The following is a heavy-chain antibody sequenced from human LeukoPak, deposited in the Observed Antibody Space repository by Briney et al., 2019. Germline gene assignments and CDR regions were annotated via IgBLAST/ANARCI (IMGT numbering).Heavy chain of an antibody. Sequence: PSETLSLTCAVYGGSFSGYYWSWIRQPPGKGLEWIGEINHSGSANYNPSLKSRVTISVDTSKNQFSLKLSSVTAADTAVYYCARHRAAGLNYFDYWGQGTLVTVSS. CDR2: INHSGSA. V-gene: IGHV4-34*01. CDR1: GGSFSGYY. D-gene: IGHD6-13*01. CDR3: ARHRAAGLNYFDY. J-gene: IGHJ4*02.